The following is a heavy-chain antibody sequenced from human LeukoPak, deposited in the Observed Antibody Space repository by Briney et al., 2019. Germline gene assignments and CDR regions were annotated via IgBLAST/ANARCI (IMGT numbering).Heavy chain of an antibody. CDR3: ARDSGIPGEYYFDY. J-gene: IGHJ4*02. Sequence: GGSLRLSCAASGFTFSSYAMHWVRQAPGKGLEYVSATSSNGGSTYYADSVKGRFTISRDNSKNTLYLLMGSLRAEDMAVYYCARDSGIPGEYYFDYWGQGTLVTVSS. CDR1: GFTFSSYA. D-gene: IGHD3-10*01. CDR2: TSSNGGST. V-gene: IGHV3-64*02.